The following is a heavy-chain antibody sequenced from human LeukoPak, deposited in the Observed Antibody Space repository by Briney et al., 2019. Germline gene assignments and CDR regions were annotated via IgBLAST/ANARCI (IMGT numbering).Heavy chain of an antibody. CDR3: VRGGPSGSGDY. V-gene: IGHV3-74*01. CDR2: INKDGSTV. Sequence: GGSLRLSCAASGYTFSAYWMHWVRQAPGKGLVWVSRINKDGSTVTYTDSVKGRFTISRDNAQNTLSLEMKSLRVDDTALYYCVRGGPSGSGDYWGQGTLVTVSA. J-gene: IGHJ4*02. CDR1: GYTFSAYW. D-gene: IGHD3-10*01.